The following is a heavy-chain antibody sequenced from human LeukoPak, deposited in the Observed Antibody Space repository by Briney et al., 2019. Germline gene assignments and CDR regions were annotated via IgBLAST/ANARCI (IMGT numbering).Heavy chain of an antibody. J-gene: IGHJ6*02. CDR3: AKNLYCGGGSCYPSALGMDV. V-gene: IGHV3-23*01. Sequence: GGSLRLSCAASGFTFSSYAMSWVRQAPGKGLEWVSSISGSGNRTYYADSVKGRFTISRDDSKNTLFLQMNSLRAEDTAVYYCAKNLYCGGGSCYPSALGMDVWGQGTTVTVSS. CDR1: GFTFSSYA. CDR2: ISGSGNRT. D-gene: IGHD2-15*01.